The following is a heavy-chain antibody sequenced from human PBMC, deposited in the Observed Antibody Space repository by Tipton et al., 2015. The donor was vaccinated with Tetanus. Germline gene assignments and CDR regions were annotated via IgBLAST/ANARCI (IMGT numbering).Heavy chain of an antibody. CDR3: ARHVGYYYGSGSSPFDY. V-gene: IGHV4-59*08. Sequence: TLSLTCAVYGGSFSGYYWSWIRQPPGKGLEWIGYIYYSGSTNYNPSLKSRVTISVDTSKNQFSLKLSSVTAADTAVYYCARHVGYYYGSGSSPFDYWGQGTLVTVSS. J-gene: IGHJ4*02. CDR2: IYYSGST. CDR1: GGSFSGYY. D-gene: IGHD3-10*01.